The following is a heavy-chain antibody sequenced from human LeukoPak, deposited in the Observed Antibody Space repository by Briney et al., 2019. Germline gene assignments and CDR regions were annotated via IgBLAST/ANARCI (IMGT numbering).Heavy chain of an antibody. CDR1: GGSISSGTYY. V-gene: IGHV4-61*02. Sequence: PSQTLSLTCTVSGGSISSGTYYWSWIRQPAGKGLEWIGRIYTSGSTNYNSSLKSRVTISVDTSKNQFSLKLSSVTAADTAVYYCARSGSPYDFWSGYRANYYYYMDVWGKGTTVTVSS. CDR2: IYTSGST. CDR3: ARSGSPYDFWSGYRANYYYYMDV. D-gene: IGHD3-3*01. J-gene: IGHJ6*03.